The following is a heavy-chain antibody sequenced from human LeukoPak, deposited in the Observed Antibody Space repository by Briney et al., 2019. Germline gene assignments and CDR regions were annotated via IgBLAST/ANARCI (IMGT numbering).Heavy chain of an antibody. V-gene: IGHV3-73*01. J-gene: IGHJ4*02. CDR2: IRSKANSYAT. D-gene: IGHD2-2*01. CDR3: TRLTFTSSRFADFDY. CDR1: GFTFSGSA. Sequence: GGSLRLSCAASGFTFSGSAMHWVRQASGKGLEWVGRIRSKANSYATAYAASVKGRFTISRDDSKNTAYLQVNSLKTEDTAVYYCTRLTFTSSRFADFDYWGQGTLVTVSS.